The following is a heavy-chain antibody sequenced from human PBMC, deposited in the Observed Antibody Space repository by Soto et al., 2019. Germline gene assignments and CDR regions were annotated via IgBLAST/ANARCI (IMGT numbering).Heavy chain of an antibody. CDR1: GFTLSQYA. V-gene: IGHV3-48*03. CDR3: ARDYPVYDY. CDR2: ISSSGSTI. Sequence: PGGSLRLSCAASGFTLSQYAMHWIRQAPGKGLEWVSYISSSGSTIYYADSVKGRFTISRDNAKNSLYLQMNSLRAEDTAVYYCARDYPVYDYWGQGTLVTVSS. J-gene: IGHJ4*02.